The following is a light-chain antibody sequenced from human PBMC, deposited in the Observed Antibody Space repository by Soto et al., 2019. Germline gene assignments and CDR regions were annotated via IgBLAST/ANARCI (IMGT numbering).Light chain of an antibody. Sequence: DIQMTQSPSTLSASVGDRVTITCRASQSTSSWLAWYQQKPGKAPKVLIYDVSSLESGVPSRFSGSGSGTEFTLTINSLQPDDVATYYCQQYNTYSGTFGQGTKVDI. V-gene: IGKV1-5*01. J-gene: IGKJ1*01. CDR1: QSTSSW. CDR2: DVS. CDR3: QQYNTYSGT.